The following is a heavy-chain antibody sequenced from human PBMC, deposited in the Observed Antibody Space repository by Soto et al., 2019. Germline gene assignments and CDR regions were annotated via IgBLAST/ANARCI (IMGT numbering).Heavy chain of an antibody. V-gene: IGHV3-33*01. CDR1: GFTLSRYG. CDR3: ARDQGYYYMDV. Sequence: PGGSLRLSCAGSGFTLSRYGMLWGRQAPGKGLEWVAVIWYDGSNKYYADSVKGRFTISRDNSKNTLYLQMNSLRAEDTAVYYCARDQGYYYMDVWGKGTTLTVSS. J-gene: IGHJ6*03. CDR2: IWYDGSNK.